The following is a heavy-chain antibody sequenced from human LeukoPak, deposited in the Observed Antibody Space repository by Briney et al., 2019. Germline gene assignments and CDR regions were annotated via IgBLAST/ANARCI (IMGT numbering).Heavy chain of an antibody. CDR3: ARLWGYSYGYILGDDY. J-gene: IGHJ4*02. CDR2: IYTSGST. V-gene: IGHV4-61*02. Sequence: PSETLSLTCTVSGGSISSGSYYRSWIRQPAGKGLEWIGRIYTSGSTNYNPSLKSRVTISADTSKNQFSLKLSSVTAADTAVYYCARLWGYSYGYILGDDYWGQGTLVTVSS. D-gene: IGHD5-18*01. CDR1: GGSISSGSYY.